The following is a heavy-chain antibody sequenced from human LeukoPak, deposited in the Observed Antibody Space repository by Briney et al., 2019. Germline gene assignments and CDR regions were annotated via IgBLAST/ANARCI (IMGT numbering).Heavy chain of an antibody. CDR3: AKSGYSNFFDY. D-gene: IGHD4-11*01. Sequence: GGSLRLSCAASGFTFSSYAMNWVRQAPAKGLEWVSTVSGSGGSTYYAGSVKGRFTISRDNSKSTLYLQMNSLRAEDTAVYYCAKSGYSNFFDYWGQGTLVTVSS. CDR1: GFTFSSYA. J-gene: IGHJ4*02. CDR2: VSGSGGST. V-gene: IGHV3-23*01.